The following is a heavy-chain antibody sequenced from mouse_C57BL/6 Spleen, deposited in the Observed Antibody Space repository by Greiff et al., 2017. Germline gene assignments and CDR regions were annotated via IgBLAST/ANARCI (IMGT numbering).Heavy chain of an antibody. D-gene: IGHD4-1*02. CDR1: GYTFTSYW. Sequence: QVQLQQPGAELVMPGASVKLSCKASGYTFTSYWMHWVKQRPGQGLEWIGEIDPSDSYTNYNQKLKGQSTLTVDKSASTADMQLSSLASEDSAVYYWARPTGEGYPDYWGQGTTLTVSS. CDR3: ARPTGEGYPDY. CDR2: IDPSDSYT. V-gene: IGHV1-69*01. J-gene: IGHJ2*01.